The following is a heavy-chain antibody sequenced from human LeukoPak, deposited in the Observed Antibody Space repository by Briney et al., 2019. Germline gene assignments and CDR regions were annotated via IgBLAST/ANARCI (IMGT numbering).Heavy chain of an antibody. D-gene: IGHD6-13*01. CDR2: ISHDGSNK. CDR3: AKDHGGIAI. J-gene: IGHJ3*02. V-gene: IGHV3-30*18. Sequence: GGSLRLSCAASGFTFSSYGMHWVRQAPGKGLEWVAVISHDGSNKYYADSVKGRFTISRDNSKNTLYLQMNSLRAEGTAVYYCAKDHGGIAIWGQGTMVTVSS. CDR1: GFTFSSYG.